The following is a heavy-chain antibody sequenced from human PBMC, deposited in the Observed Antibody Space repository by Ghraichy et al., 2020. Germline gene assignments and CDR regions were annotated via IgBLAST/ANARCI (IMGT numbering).Heavy chain of an antibody. CDR3: ARRMMWSGYLRGWFDP. Sequence: SETLSLTCTVYGGSFNDYYWSWTRQPPGKGLEWIGDINQSGSTTYNPSLRSRVTMSLEMSKNQFSLKLSSVTAADTAVYYCARRMMWSGYLRGWFDPWGQGTLVTVSS. CDR2: INQSGST. J-gene: IGHJ5*02. V-gene: IGHV4-34*01. D-gene: IGHD3-3*01. CDR1: GGSFNDYY.